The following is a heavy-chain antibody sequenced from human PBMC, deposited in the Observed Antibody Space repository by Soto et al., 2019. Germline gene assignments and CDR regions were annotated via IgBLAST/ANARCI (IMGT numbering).Heavy chain of an antibody. D-gene: IGHD5-18*01. Sequence: GGSLRLSCAASGFTVSSNYMSWVRQAPGKGLEWVSVIYSGGSTYYADSVKGRFTISRDNSKNTLYLQMNSLRAEDTAVYYCATTDFKGYSYGPNYYYYGMDVWGQGTTVTVSS. CDR1: GFTVSSNY. V-gene: IGHV3-53*01. CDR2: IYSGGST. CDR3: ATTDFKGYSYGPNYYYYGMDV. J-gene: IGHJ6*02.